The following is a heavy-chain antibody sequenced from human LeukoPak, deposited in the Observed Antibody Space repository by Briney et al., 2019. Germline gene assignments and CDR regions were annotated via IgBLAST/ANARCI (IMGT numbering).Heavy chain of an antibody. J-gene: IGHJ2*01. CDR2: IYTSGST. D-gene: IGHD1-26*01. CDR3: ARRSHSGWYFDL. Sequence: SETLSLTCTVSGVSISSYFWSWIRQPPGKGLEWIGYIYTSGSTNYNPSLKSRVAISVDTSKNRFSLKLSSVTAADTAVYYCARRSHSGWYFDLWGRGTLVTVSS. CDR1: GVSISSYF. V-gene: IGHV4-4*09.